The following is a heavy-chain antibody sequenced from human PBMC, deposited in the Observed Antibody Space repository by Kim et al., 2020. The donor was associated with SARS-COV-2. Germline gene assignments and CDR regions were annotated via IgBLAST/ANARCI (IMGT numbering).Heavy chain of an antibody. Sequence: GGSLRLSCAASGFTFSSYWMSWVRQAPGKGLEWVANIKQDGSEKYYVDSVKGRFTISRDNAKNSLYLQMNSLRAEDTAVYYCARDLEQSYDFWGAEDGMDVWGQGTTVTVSS. CDR1: GFTFSSYW. V-gene: IGHV3-7*01. CDR3: ARDLEQSYDFWGAEDGMDV. D-gene: IGHD3-3*01. J-gene: IGHJ6*02. CDR2: IKQDGSEK.